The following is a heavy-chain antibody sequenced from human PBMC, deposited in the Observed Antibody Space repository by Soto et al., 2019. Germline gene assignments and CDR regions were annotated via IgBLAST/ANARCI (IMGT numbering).Heavy chain of an antibody. D-gene: IGHD1-7*01. CDR3: ARRYGTTFDY. CDR1: GGSFSGYY. Sequence: SETLSLTCAVYGGSFSGYYWSWIRQPPGKGLEWIGYINYSGSTNYNPSLKSRVTISVDTSKNHFSLKLSSVSSADTAVYYCARRYGTTFDYWGQGTLVTVSS. CDR2: INYSGST. J-gene: IGHJ4*02. V-gene: IGHV4-59*01.